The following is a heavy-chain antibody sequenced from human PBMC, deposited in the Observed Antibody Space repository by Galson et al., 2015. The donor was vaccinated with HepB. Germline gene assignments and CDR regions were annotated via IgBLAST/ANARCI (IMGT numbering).Heavy chain of an antibody. CDR3: ARHNFDFWSCYFGGTGTNWRDP. CDR2: MNPNSGNT. Sequence: SVKVSCKASGYSFSNYTINWVRQATGQGLEWMGWMNPNSGNTGYAQKFQGRVTMTRNTPIRTAYMELSSLRSEDTAVYYCARHNFDFWSCYFGGTGTNWRDPWGQGTLFAVSS. CDR1: GYSFSNYT. D-gene: IGHD3-3*01. V-gene: IGHV1-8*01. J-gene: IGHJ5*02.